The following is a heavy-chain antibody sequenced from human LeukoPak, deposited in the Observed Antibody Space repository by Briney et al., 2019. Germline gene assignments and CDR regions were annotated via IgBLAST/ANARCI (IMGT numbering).Heavy chain of an antibody. CDR2: INQDGSEK. CDR3: AREPRNSGSYKY. CDR1: GFTFSYYW. Sequence: GGSLRLSCAASGFTFSYYWMTWVRQAPGKGLEWVANINQDGSEKYYVDSVKGRFTISRDNAKNSLYLQINSLRAEDTAVYYCAREPRNSGSYKYWGQGTLVTVSS. V-gene: IGHV3-7*01. D-gene: IGHD1-26*01. J-gene: IGHJ4*02.